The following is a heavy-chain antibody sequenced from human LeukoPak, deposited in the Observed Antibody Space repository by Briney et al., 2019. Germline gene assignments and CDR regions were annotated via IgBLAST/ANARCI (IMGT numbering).Heavy chain of an antibody. CDR1: GMTFSTFS. V-gene: IGHV3-23*01. Sequence: GGSLRLSCAASGMTFSTFSMNWVRQAPGKGLEWVSTVSTSGGSTIYADSVKGRFTISRDNSKNTLYLQMNSLRAEDTAVYYCAKGLGVGVYEAFDIWGQGTMVTVSS. J-gene: IGHJ3*02. D-gene: IGHD3-3*01. CDR2: VSTSGGST. CDR3: AKGLGVGVYEAFDI.